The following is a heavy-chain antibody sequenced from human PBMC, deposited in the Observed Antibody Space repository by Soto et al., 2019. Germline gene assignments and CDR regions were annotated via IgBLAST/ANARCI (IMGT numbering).Heavy chain of an antibody. CDR3: TRGDGDYHDGNGYLGRH. CDR2: IKNDGSGA. Sequence: EVQLVESVGDLVQPGGSLRLSCVASGFTFSNYWMHWVRQPPGKGLEWVSRIKNDGSGAYYADSVKGRFTISRDNAKNTLYLQMNSLRAEDTAVYYCTRGDGDYHDGNGYLGRHWGQGTLVTVSS. D-gene: IGHD3-22*01. CDR1: GFTFSNYW. V-gene: IGHV3-74*01. J-gene: IGHJ4*02.